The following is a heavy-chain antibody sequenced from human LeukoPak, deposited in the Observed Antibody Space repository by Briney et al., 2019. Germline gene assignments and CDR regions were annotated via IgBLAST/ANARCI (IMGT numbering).Heavy chain of an antibody. CDR2: INPNSGGT. D-gene: IGHD1-1*01. CDR1: GYTFTGDY. Sequence: AASVKVSCKASGYTFTGDYMHWVRQAPGQGLEWMGRINPNSGGTNYAQNFQGRVTMTRDTSISTGYMELKRLRSDDTAVYYCARGVINSAWNGVLDYWGQRTLVTVSS. CDR3: ARGVINSAWNGVLDY. J-gene: IGHJ4*02. V-gene: IGHV1-2*06.